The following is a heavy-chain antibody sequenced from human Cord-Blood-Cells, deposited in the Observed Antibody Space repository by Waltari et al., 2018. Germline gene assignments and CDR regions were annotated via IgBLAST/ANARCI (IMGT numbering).Heavy chain of an antibody. J-gene: IGHJ4*02. CDR3: ARVGSGYYTPFDY. Sequence: QVKLQESGPGLVKPSETLSLTCTVSGGSISSYYWSWIRQPPGKGLEWIGYIYYSGSTNYNPSLKSRVTISVDTSKNQFSLKLSSVTAADTAVYYCARVGSGYYTPFDYWGQGTLVTVSS. D-gene: IGHD3-3*01. CDR2: IYYSGST. V-gene: IGHV4-59*01. CDR1: GGSISSYY.